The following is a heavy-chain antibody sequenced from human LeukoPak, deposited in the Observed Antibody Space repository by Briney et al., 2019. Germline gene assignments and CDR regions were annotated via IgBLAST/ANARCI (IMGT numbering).Heavy chain of an antibody. Sequence: PSETLSLTCTVSGYSISSGYYWGWLRQPPGKGLEWIGSIYHSVSTYYNPSLKSRFTMSVDTSKNQFSLKPSSVTAADTAVYYCARDLPRGYCSGGSCYPNWFDPWGQGTLVTVSS. V-gene: IGHV4-38-2*02. CDR1: GYSISSGYY. J-gene: IGHJ5*02. CDR3: ARDLPRGYCSGGSCYPNWFDP. CDR2: IYHSVST. D-gene: IGHD2-15*01.